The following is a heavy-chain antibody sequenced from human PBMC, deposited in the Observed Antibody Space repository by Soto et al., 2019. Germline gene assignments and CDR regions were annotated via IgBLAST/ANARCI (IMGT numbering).Heavy chain of an antibody. CDR1: GYTFTSYA. CDR2: INAGNGNT. Sequence: ASVKVSCKASGYTFTSYAMHWVRQAPGQRLEWMGWINAGNGNTKYSQKFQGRVTITRDTSASTAYMELSSLRSEDTAVYYCARSIAVVTALDYWGQGTLVTVP. CDR3: ARSIAVVTALDY. V-gene: IGHV1-3*01. D-gene: IGHD2-21*02. J-gene: IGHJ4*02.